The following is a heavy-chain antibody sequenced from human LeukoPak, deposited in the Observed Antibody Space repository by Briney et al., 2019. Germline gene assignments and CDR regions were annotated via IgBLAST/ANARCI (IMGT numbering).Heavy chain of an antibody. D-gene: IGHD6-19*01. CDR2: IYYSGST. J-gene: IGHJ4*02. V-gene: IGHV4-61*01. Sequence: SETLSLTCAVSGGSVSSGSYYWSWIRQPPGKGLEWIGYIYYSGSTNYNPSLKSRVTISVDTSKNQFSLKLSSVTAADTAVYYCARGGSSGWYVDYFDYRGQGTLVTVSS. CDR3: ARGGSSGWYVDYFDY. CDR1: GGSVSSGSYY.